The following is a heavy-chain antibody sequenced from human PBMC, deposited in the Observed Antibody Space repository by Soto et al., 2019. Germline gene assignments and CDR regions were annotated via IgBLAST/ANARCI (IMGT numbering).Heavy chain of an antibody. CDR2: ISGSGGST. V-gene: IGHV3-23*01. D-gene: IGHD3-3*01. Sequence: RLSCAASGFTFSSYAMSWVRQAPGKGLEWVSAISGSGGSTYYADSVKGRFTISRDNSKNTLYLQMNSLRAEDTAVYYCAKAGGITIFGVVNAFDIWGQGTMVTVSS. J-gene: IGHJ3*02. CDR1: GFTFSSYA. CDR3: AKAGGITIFGVVNAFDI.